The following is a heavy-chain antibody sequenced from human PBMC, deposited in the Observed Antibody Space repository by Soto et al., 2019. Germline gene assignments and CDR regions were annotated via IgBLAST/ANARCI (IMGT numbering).Heavy chain of an antibody. CDR3: ARQTYYYDTHWFDP. D-gene: IGHD3-22*01. Sequence: SETQSLAWTAPGGYISSLSYYAGCIRKPPGNGLKWIGRIYYSGSTYYNPSLKSRVTISQDTSKNQFSLKLSSVTAADTAVYYCARQTYYYDTHWFDPWGQGTLVTVSS. J-gene: IGHJ5*02. CDR2: IYYSGST. V-gene: IGHV4-39*01. CDR1: GGYISSLSYY.